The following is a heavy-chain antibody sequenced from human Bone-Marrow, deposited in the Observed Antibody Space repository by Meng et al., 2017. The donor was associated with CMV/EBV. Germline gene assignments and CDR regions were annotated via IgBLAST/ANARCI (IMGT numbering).Heavy chain of an antibody. CDR2: IIPILGIA. Sequence: SVKVSCKASGGTFSSYTINWVRQAPGQGLEWMGRIIPILGIANYAQKFQGRVTITADTSTSTAYMELNSLRSEDTAVYYCASHPRQRAPYDYWGQGTLPTVSS. J-gene: IGHJ4*02. CDR1: GGTFSSYT. V-gene: IGHV1-69*02. D-gene: IGHD6-25*01. CDR3: ASHPRQRAPYDY.